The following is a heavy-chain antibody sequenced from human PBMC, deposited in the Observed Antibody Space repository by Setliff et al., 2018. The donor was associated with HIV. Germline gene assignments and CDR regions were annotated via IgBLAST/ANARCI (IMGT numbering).Heavy chain of an antibody. V-gene: IGHV4-38-2*02. CDR3: ARGVRIRVVTATYFDY. J-gene: IGHJ4*02. CDR1: GGSISGYY. Sequence: SETLSLTCTVSGGSISGYYWGWIRQPPGKGLEWIGSIYHSGSTYYNPSLKSRVTISVDTSKNQFSLKLSSVTAADTAVYYCARGVRIRVVTATYFDYWGQGTLVTVSS. D-gene: IGHD3-10*01. CDR2: IYHSGST.